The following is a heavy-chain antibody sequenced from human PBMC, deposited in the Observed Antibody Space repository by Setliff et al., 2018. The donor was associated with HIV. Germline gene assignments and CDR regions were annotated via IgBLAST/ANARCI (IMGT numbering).Heavy chain of an antibody. CDR2: IKQDGSEN. D-gene: IGHD2-15*01. CDR1: GFTFSSRW. J-gene: IGHJ3*02. V-gene: IGHV3-7*01. Sequence: GGSLRLSCAASGFTFSSRWMTWVRQAPGKGLEWVANIKQDGSENYFVDSVKGRFTISRDNAKSTVYLQMGSLSADDTAVYYCARGGFNHAFDIWGQGTMVTVSS. CDR3: ARGGFNHAFDI.